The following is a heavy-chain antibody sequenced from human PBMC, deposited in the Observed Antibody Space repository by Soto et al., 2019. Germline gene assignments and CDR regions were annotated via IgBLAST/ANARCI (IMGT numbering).Heavy chain of an antibody. J-gene: IGHJ4*02. CDR2: TYYSGYT. V-gene: IGHV4-30-4*01. CDR1: GDSFSSGDYK. D-gene: IGHD4-17*01. Sequence: QVQLQEAGPGLVKPSQTLSLTCTVSGDSFSSGDYKWSWIRQPPGKALEWIGYTYYSGYTYNNPSFKSRLTMSVDMSRNPFSLKLSSVTAADTAVYYCARSGDYVAFDSWGQGTLVTVS. CDR3: ARSGDYVAFDS.